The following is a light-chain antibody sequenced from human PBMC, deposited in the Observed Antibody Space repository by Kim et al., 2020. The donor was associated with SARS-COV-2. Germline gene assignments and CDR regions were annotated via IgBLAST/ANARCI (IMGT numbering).Light chain of an antibody. CDR3: NSRDSSGNHLRV. Sequence: SSELTQDPAVSVALGQTVRITCQGDSLRSYYASWYQQKPGQAPVLVIYGKNNRPSGIPDRFSGSSSGNTASLTITGAQAEDEADYYCNSRDSSGNHLRVFGGGTQLT. CDR2: GKN. CDR1: SLRSYY. V-gene: IGLV3-19*01. J-gene: IGLJ2*01.